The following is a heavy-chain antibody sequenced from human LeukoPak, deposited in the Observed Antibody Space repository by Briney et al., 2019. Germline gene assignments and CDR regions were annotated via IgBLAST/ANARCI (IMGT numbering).Heavy chain of an antibody. J-gene: IGHJ4*02. CDR3: ARGQLTGDDELFDY. Sequence: GGSLRLSCAASGFTFSSYAMSWVRQAPGKGLEWVSAISGSGGSTYYADSVKGRFTISRDNAKNSLYLQMNSLRAEDTAVYYCARGQLTGDDELFDYWGQGTLVTVSS. CDR2: ISGSGGST. CDR1: GFTFSSYA. V-gene: IGHV3-23*01. D-gene: IGHD7-27*01.